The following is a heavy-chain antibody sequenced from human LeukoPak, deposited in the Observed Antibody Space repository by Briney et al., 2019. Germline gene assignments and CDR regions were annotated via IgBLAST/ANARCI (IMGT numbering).Heavy chain of an antibody. CDR1: GGSFSGYY. CDR2: INNSGGA. CDR3: AGSRVWANSSWYYWFDP. Sequence: SETLSLTCAVFGGSFSGYYWSWIRQPLGKGLEWIAEINNSGGANYNPSLKSRVTISVDTSNNQFSLKLSSVTAADTAVYYCAGSRVWANSSWYYWFDPWGQGTLVTVSS. D-gene: IGHD3-22*01. J-gene: IGHJ5*02. V-gene: IGHV4-34*01.